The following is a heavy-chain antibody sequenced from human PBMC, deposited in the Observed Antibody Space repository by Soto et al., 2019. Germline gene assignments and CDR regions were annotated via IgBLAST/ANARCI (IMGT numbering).Heavy chain of an antibody. J-gene: IGHJ4*02. V-gene: IGHV3-23*01. CDR1: VFACRNNV. D-gene: IGHD2-8*01. Sequence: GPLRLSCAASVFACRNNVLSWVRQAPGKGLDWVSGITGSGRDTYYADSVKGRFTISRDNSKNMVFLQMNSLRAEDTALYYCAKNGLDNSPSAIDSWGPGTLVTVSS. CDR2: ITGSGRDT. CDR3: AKNGLDNSPSAIDS.